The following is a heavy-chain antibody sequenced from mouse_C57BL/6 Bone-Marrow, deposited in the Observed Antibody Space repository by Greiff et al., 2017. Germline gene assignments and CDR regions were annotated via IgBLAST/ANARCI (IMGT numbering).Heavy chain of an antibody. Sequence: VKLVESGAELVRPGTSVKVSCTASGYAFTNYLLEWVKQRPGQGLEWIGVINPGSGGTNYKETFKGQATLTADKSSSTAYMQLSSLTSEDSAVYFCALTGHWYFDVWGTGTTVTVSS. J-gene: IGHJ1*03. CDR3: ALTGHWYFDV. CDR2: INPGSGGT. D-gene: IGHD4-1*01. V-gene: IGHV1-54*01. CDR1: GYAFTNYL.